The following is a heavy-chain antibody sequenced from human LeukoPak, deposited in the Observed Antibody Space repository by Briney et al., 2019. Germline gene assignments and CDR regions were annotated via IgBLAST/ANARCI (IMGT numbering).Heavy chain of an antibody. CDR1: GXSFTSYW. CDR2: IDPSDSYT. CDR3: ARQAGYSSSWVDY. J-gene: IGHJ4*02. D-gene: IGHD6-13*01. V-gene: IGHV5-10-1*01. Sequence: GESLKISCKGSGXSFTSYWSSWVRQMPGKGLEWMGRIDPSDSYTNYSPSFQGHVTISADKSISTAYLQWSSLKASDTAMYYCARQAGYSSSWVDYWGQGTLVTVSS.